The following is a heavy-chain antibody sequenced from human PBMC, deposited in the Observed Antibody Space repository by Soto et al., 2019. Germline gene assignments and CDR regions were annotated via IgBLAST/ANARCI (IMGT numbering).Heavy chain of an antibody. CDR1: GYTFTSYG. J-gene: IGHJ3*02. Sequence: QVQLVQSGAEVKKPGASVKVSCKASGYTFTSYGISWVRQAPGQGLEWMGWISAHNGNTNYAQKLQGRVTMTSDTSTSRAHMELRSLRSDDTSVYYCSRDDPWLFDSANAFDIWGQGTMVTVSS. CDR3: SRDDPWLFDSANAFDI. V-gene: IGHV1-18*04. D-gene: IGHD3-9*01. CDR2: ISAHNGNT.